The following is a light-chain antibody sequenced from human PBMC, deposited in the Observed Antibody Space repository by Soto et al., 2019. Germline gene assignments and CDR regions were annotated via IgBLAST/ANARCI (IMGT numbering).Light chain of an antibody. J-gene: IGLJ2*01. CDR3: TSYAGNNYVV. CDR1: SSDAGGYDF. Sequence: QSALTQPPSASGSPGQSVTISCTGTSSDAGGYDFVTWYQQYPGKAPKLIIYEVNKRPSGVPDRFSGSKSGNTASLTVSGLQADDEADYFCTSYAGNNYVVFGGGTKVTVL. CDR2: EVN. V-gene: IGLV2-8*01.